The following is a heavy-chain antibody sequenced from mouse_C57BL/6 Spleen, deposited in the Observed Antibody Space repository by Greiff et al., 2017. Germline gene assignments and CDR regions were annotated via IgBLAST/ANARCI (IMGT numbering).Heavy chain of an antibody. D-gene: IGHD2-3*01. CDR3: AGGWLLKGKFDY. J-gene: IGHJ2*01. CDR1: GYTFTSYW. V-gene: IGHV1-50*01. Sequence: QVQLQQPGAELVKPGASVKLSCKASGYTFTSYWMQWVKQRPGQGLEWIGEIDPSDSYTNYNQKFKGKATLTVDTSSSTAYMQLSSLTSEDSAVYYCAGGWLLKGKFDYWGQGTTLTVSS. CDR2: IDPSDSYT.